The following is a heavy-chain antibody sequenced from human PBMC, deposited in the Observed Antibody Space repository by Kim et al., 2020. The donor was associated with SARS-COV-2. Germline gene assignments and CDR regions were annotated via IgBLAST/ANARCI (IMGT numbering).Heavy chain of an antibody. CDR1: GGSISSYY. Sequence: SETLSLTCTVSGGSISSYYWSWIRQPPGKGLEWIGYIYYSGSTNYNPSPKSRVTISVDTSKNQFSLKLSSVTAADTAVYYCARYNYDSSGYYYGLFDYWGQGTLVTVSS. D-gene: IGHD3-22*01. V-gene: IGHV4-59*13. CDR2: IYYSGST. CDR3: ARYNYDSSGYYYGLFDY. J-gene: IGHJ4*02.